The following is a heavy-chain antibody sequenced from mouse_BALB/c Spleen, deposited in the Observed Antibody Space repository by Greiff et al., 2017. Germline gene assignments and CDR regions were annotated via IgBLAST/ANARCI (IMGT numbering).Heavy chain of an antibody. CDR1: GYTFTDYA. D-gene: IGHD1-1*01. CDR3: ARSLRSYAMDY. V-gene: IGHV1S137*01. J-gene: IGHJ4*01. Sequence: VKLQESGAELVRPGVSVKISCKGSGYTFTDYAMHWVKQSHAKSLEWIGVISTYYGDASYNQKFKGKATMTVDKSSSTAYMELARLTSEDSAIYYCARSLRSYAMDYWGQGTSVTVSS. CDR2: ISTYYGDA.